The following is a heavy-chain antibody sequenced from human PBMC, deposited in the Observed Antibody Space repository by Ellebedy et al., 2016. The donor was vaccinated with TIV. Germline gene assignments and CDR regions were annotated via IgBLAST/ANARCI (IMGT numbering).Heavy chain of an antibody. CDR2: IIASGTST. D-gene: IGHD3-3*01. J-gene: IGHJ4*02. V-gene: IGHV3-23*01. CDR3: ARRGDL. CDR1: GFTFSSYA. Sequence: GESLKISCAASGFTFSSYALSWVRQAPGKGLEWVSAIIASGTSTYYADSVKGRFTISRDNSKNTLSLQMNSLRAEDTALYYCARRGDLWGQGTLVTVSS.